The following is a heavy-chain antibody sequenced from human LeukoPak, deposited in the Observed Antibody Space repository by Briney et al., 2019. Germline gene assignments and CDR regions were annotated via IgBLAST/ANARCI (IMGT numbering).Heavy chain of an antibody. Sequence: APVKVSCKASGYTFTSYYMHWVRQAPGQGLEWMGIINPSGGSTSYAQKFQGRVTMTRDTSTSTVYMELSSLRSEDTAVYYCAICGGDCYYFDYWGQGTLVTVSS. CDR3: AICGGDCYYFDY. V-gene: IGHV1-46*03. D-gene: IGHD2-21*01. CDR1: GYTFTSYY. CDR2: INPSGGST. J-gene: IGHJ4*02.